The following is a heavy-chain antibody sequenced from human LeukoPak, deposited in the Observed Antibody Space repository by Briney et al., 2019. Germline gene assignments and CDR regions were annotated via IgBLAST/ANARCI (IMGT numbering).Heavy chain of an antibody. D-gene: IGHD3-9*01. CDR2: ITNGGSTI. CDR1: GFTLSDNY. J-gene: IGHJ6*02. CDR3: ARSIGLTGGGVDV. Sequence: PGGSRRLSCAASGFTLSDNYMPWIGQAPGKGLEGVSYITNGGSTIHHADSVKGRFTISRDNAKKTLYLQMNSLRAEDTAVYYCARSIGLTGGGVDVWGQGTTVTVSS. V-gene: IGHV3-11*01.